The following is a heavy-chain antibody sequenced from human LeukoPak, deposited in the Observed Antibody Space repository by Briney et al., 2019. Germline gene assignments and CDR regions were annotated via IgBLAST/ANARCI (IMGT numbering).Heavy chain of an antibody. J-gene: IGHJ5*02. CDR2: IYYSGST. CDR1: GGSISSVGYY. V-gene: IGHV4-31*03. D-gene: IGHD4-23*01. Sequence: PSETLSLTCTVSGGSISSVGYYWSWIRQHPGKGLEWIGYIYYSGSTYYNPSLKSRVTISVDTSKNQFSLKLSSVTAADTAVYYCARDTCYGGNRAGFDPWGQGTLVTVSS. CDR3: ARDTCYGGNRAGFDP.